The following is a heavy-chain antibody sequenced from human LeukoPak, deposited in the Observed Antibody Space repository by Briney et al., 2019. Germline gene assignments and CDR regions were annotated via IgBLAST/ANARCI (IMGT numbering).Heavy chain of an antibody. Sequence: ASVKVSCKASGYTFTTYLLHGVRQAPGQGREWVGIINPRSSSTTYAQMFQGRVTMTGDTSTSTFYMDLSSLRSDDTAVYYCARAGYDVPSGAKDWYFDLWGRGTLVTVSS. CDR2: INPRSSST. J-gene: IGHJ2*01. CDR1: GYTFTTYL. V-gene: IGHV1-46*01. D-gene: IGHD3-10*01. CDR3: ARAGYDVPSGAKDWYFDL.